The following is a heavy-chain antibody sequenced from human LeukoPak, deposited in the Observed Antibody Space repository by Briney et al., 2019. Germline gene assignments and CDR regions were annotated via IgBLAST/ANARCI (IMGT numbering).Heavy chain of an antibody. CDR1: GFPFSSYS. CDR3: ARSLPYGTTWYGRSDF. J-gene: IGHJ4*02. Sequence: GGSLRLSCAASGFPFSSYSMTWVRQAPGKGLEWVANIKPDGTTKFYVDSVKGRFTISRDNAMNSLYLQMNSLRAEDTAIYYCARSLPYGTTWYGRSDFWGQGTLVTVSS. CDR2: IKPDGTTK. D-gene: IGHD6-13*01. V-gene: IGHV3-7*03.